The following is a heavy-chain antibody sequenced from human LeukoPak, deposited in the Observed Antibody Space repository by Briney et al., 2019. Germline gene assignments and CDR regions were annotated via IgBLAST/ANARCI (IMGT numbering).Heavy chain of an antibody. CDR2: ISDDGDA. J-gene: IGHJ5*02. V-gene: IGHV3-23*01. CDR3: GKDWKLDP. Sequence: YAMSWVRQAPGKGLEWVSAISDDGDAKYADSVKGRFTISRDNSKNTLYLQMNSLRADDTAIYYCGKDWKLDPWGQGTLVTVSS. D-gene: IGHD1-1*01. CDR1: YA.